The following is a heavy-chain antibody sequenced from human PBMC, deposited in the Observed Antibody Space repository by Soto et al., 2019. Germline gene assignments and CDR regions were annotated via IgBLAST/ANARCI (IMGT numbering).Heavy chain of an antibody. V-gene: IGHV1-69*12. CDR2: IIPMFGTA. Sequence: QVQLVQSGAEMKKPGSSVKVSCKAPGGTSTSYAISWVRQAPGQGLEWMGGIIPMFGTANYAQKFQGRVTITANESTSTAYMYLSSLRSEDTAVYYCARGKGWLTLDHWGQGTLVTVSS. CDR1: GGTSTSYA. J-gene: IGHJ4*02. CDR3: ARGKGWLTLDH. D-gene: IGHD5-12*01.